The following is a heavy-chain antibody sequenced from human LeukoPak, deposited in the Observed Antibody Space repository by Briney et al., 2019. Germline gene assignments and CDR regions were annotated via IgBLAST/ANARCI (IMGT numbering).Heavy chain of an antibody. J-gene: IGHJ5*02. CDR2: IYTSGST. CDR1: GGSISSYY. CDR3: ARDEEPSPGAIWNNCFDP. Sequence: SETLSLTCTVSGGSISSYYWSWIRQPAGKGLEWIGRIYTSGSTTYNPSLKSRITMSVDTSKNHFSLKLSSVTAADTATYYCARDEEPSPGAIWNNCFDPWGQETLVTFSS. V-gene: IGHV4-4*07. D-gene: IGHD3-3*01.